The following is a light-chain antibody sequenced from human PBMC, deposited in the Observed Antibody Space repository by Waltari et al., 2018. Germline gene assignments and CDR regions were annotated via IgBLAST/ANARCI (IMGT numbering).Light chain of an antibody. J-gene: IGKJ4*01. CDR2: RAS. Sequence: DIQLTQSPSTLSASVGDRVTITCRASQSIYSWLAWYQQKPEKAPKLLIYRASSLESGVPSRFSGSGSGTEFTLTISSLQPDDLATCYCQQYNSYSPVTFGGGTKVEIK. CDR3: QQYNSYSPVT. V-gene: IGKV1-5*03. CDR1: QSIYSW.